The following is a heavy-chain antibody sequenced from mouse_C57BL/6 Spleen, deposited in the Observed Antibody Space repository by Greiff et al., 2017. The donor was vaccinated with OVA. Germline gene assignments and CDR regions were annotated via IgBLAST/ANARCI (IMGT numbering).Heavy chain of an antibody. V-gene: IGHV1-42*01. CDR1: GYSFTGYY. Sequence: EVQLVESGPELVKPGASVKISCKASGYSFTGYYMNWVKQSPEKSLEWIGEINPSTGGTTYNQKFKAKATLTVDKSSSTAYMQLKSLTSEDSAVYYCARSPLYYDYPFDYWGQGTTLTVSS. CDR3: ARSPLYYDYPFDY. D-gene: IGHD2-4*01. J-gene: IGHJ2*01. CDR2: INPSTGGT.